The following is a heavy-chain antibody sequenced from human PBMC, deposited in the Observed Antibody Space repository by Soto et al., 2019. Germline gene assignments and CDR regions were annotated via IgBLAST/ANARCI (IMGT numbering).Heavy chain of an antibody. CDR3: ARHLPEEWLLYGSWFDP. CDR1: GGSISSYY. D-gene: IGHD3-3*01. CDR2: IYYSGST. J-gene: IGHJ5*02. Sequence: SETLSLTCTVSGGSISSYYWSWIRQPPGKGLEWIGYIYYSGSTNYNPSLKSRVTISVDTSKNQFSLKLSSVTAADTAVYYCARHLPEEWLLYGSWFDPWGQGTLVTVSS. V-gene: IGHV4-59*08.